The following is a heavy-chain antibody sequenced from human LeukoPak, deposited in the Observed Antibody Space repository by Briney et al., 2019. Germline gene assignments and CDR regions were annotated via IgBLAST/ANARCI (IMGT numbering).Heavy chain of an antibody. CDR3: AQQVGYCSSGSCYFTY. V-gene: IGHV3-23*01. CDR2: ISNTGGST. D-gene: IGHD2-15*01. CDR1: GFSFNTYA. J-gene: IGHJ1*01. Sequence: HTGGSLRLSCAASGFSFNTYAMSWVRQAPGKGLEWVSAISNTGGSTYYADSVKGRFTISRDKSKNTLSLQMNSLRAEDTAVYYRAQQVGYCSSGSCYFTYWGQGTLVTVSS.